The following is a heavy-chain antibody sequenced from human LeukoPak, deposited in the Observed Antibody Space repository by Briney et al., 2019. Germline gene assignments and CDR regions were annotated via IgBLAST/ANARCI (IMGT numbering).Heavy chain of an antibody. CDR3: ASCYYGSGSPNWFDP. J-gene: IGHJ5*02. V-gene: IGHV1-69*13. D-gene: IGHD3-10*01. Sequence: ASVKVSCKASGGTFSSYAISWVRQAPGQGLEWMGGIIPIFGTANYAQKFQGSVTITADESTSTAYMELSSLRSEDTAVYYCASCYYGSGSPNWFDPWGQGTLVTVSS. CDR2: IIPIFGTA. CDR1: GGTFSSYA.